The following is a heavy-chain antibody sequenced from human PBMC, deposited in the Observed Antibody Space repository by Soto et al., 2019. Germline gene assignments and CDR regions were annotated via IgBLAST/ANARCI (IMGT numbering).Heavy chain of an antibody. D-gene: IGHD4-17*01. Sequence: HPGGSLRLSCAASGFTFSSYAMHWVRQAPGKGLEWVAVISYDGSNKYYADSVKGRFTISRDNSKNTLYLQMNSLRAEDTAVYYCARDDYGDYLLGMDVWGQGTKVTVSS. J-gene: IGHJ6*02. CDR2: ISYDGSNK. CDR3: ARDDYGDYLLGMDV. V-gene: IGHV3-30-3*01. CDR1: GFTFSSYA.